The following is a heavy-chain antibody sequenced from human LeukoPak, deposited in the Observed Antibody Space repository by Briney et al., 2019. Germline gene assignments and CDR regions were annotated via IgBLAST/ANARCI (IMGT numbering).Heavy chain of an antibody. Sequence: PSETLSLTCTVSGGSISSYYWSWIRQPPGKGLEWIGYIYYSGNTNYNPSLKSRVTISVDTSKNQFSLKLSSVTAADTAIYYCARRSVTTLTYMYFDLWGRGTQVSVSS. D-gene: IGHD4-11*01. CDR3: ARRSVTTLTYMYFDL. V-gene: IGHV4-59*08. J-gene: IGHJ2*01. CDR1: GGSISSYY. CDR2: IYYSGNT.